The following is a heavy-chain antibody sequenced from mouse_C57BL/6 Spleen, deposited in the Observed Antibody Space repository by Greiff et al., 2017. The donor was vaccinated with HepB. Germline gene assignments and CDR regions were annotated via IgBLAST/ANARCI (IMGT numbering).Heavy chain of an antibody. D-gene: IGHD2-3*01. CDR1: GYTFTDYY. V-gene: IGHV1-76*01. Sequence: VQLQQSGAELVRPGASVKLSCKASGYTFTDYYINWVKQRPGQGLEWIARIYPGSGNTYYNEKFKGKATLTAEKSSSTAYMQLSSLTSEDSAVYFCARWGDGYYPDYWGQGTTLTVSS. CDR2: IYPGSGNT. CDR3: ARWGDGYYPDY. J-gene: IGHJ2*01.